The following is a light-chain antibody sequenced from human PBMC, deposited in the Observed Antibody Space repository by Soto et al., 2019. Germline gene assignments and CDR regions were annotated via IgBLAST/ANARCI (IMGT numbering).Light chain of an antibody. Sequence: DIQMTQSPSSLSASVGDRVTITCRASQGISNYLAWYQQKPGKVPKLLIYAASTVQSGVPSRFSGSGSGTDFTLTISILQPEDVATYYCQKYNSALTFGGGTKVEIK. V-gene: IGKV1-27*01. CDR1: QGISNY. J-gene: IGKJ4*01. CDR3: QKYNSALT. CDR2: AAS.